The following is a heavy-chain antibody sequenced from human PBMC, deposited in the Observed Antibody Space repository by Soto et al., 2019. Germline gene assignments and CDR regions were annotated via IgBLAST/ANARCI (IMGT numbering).Heavy chain of an antibody. D-gene: IGHD1-26*01. V-gene: IGHV3-33*01. Sequence: QVQLVESGGGVVQPGRSLRLSCAASGFTFSSYGMHWVRQAPGKGLEWVAVIWYDGSNKYYADSVKGRFTISRDNSKNTLYLQMNSLRAEDTAVYYCARAQGEWGLRNDAFDIWGQGTMVTVSS. CDR3: ARAQGEWGLRNDAFDI. CDR1: GFTFSSYG. CDR2: IWYDGSNK. J-gene: IGHJ3*02.